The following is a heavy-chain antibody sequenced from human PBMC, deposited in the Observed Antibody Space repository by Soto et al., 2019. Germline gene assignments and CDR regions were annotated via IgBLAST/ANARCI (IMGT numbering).Heavy chain of an antibody. J-gene: IGHJ3*02. Sequence: ASVKVSCKVSGYTLTGLSMHWVRQAPGKGLEWMGGFDPEDGETIYAQKFQGRVTMTEDTSTDTAYMELSSLRSEDTAVYYCATENHWRSMITFGGVIAVDAFDIWGQGTMVTVSS. CDR1: GYTLTGLS. CDR3: ATENHWRSMITFGGVIAVDAFDI. D-gene: IGHD3-16*02. V-gene: IGHV1-24*01. CDR2: FDPEDGET.